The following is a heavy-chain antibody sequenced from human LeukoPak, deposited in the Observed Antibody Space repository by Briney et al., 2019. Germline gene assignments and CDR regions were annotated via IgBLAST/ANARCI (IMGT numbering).Heavy chain of an antibody. CDR2: ISSSGITI. J-gene: IGHJ6*02. CDR1: GFTFNNYE. Sequence: PGGSLRLSCAASGFTFNNYEMNWVRQAPGKGLECVSYISSSGITIYYADSVKGRFTISRDNAKNSLYLQMNSLRAEDTAVYFCGRGGFWSGYYNYYGMDVWGQGTTVTVSS. D-gene: IGHD3-3*01. V-gene: IGHV3-48*03. CDR3: GRGGFWSGYYNYYGMDV.